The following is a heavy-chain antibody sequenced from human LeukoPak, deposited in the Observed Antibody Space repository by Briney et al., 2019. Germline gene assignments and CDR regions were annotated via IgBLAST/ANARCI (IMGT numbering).Heavy chain of an antibody. CDR3: ARTLDY. CDR2: ISTSSDTI. V-gene: IGHV3-48*01. J-gene: IGHJ4*02. Sequence: PGGSLRLSCAASGFSFASYSMNWVRQAPGRGLEWLSYISTSSDTIYYVDSVKGRFTTSRDNAQNSLYLQMNSLRAEDTAVYYCARTLDYWGQGTPVTVSS. CDR1: GFSFASYS.